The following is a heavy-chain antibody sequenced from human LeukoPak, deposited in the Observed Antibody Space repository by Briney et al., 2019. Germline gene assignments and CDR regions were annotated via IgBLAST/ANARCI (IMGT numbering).Heavy chain of an antibody. CDR2: IYTSGST. Sequence: PSQTLSLTCTVSGGSISSGSYYWSWIRQPAGKGLEWIGRIYTSGSTNYNPSLKSRVTISVDKSKNQFSLKLTSVTAADTAVYYCARDSSGWHYFDYWGQGALVTVSS. D-gene: IGHD6-19*01. CDR1: GGSISSGSYY. J-gene: IGHJ4*02. V-gene: IGHV4-61*02. CDR3: ARDSSGWHYFDY.